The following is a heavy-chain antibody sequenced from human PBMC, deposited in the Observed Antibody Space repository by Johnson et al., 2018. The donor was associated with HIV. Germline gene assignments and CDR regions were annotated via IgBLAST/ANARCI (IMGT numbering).Heavy chain of an antibody. V-gene: IGHV3-11*04. CDR3: HREYYSGDGFDI. Sequence: QVQLVESGGGLVKPGGSLRLSCAASGFRFSDYYMSWIRQAPGKGLEWVSYISSSGSTIYYADFVKGRFTISRDNAKKSLYLQVNSLRADDTAVYYCHREYYSGDGFDIWGQGTMVTVSS. CDR2: ISSSGSTI. J-gene: IGHJ3*02. CDR1: GFRFSDYY. D-gene: IGHD4-11*01.